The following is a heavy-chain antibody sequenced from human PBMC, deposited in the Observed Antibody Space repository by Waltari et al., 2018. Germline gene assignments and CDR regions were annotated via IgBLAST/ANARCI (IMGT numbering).Heavy chain of an antibody. J-gene: IGHJ6*02. D-gene: IGHD2-15*01. Sequence: EVQLLESGGGLVQPGGSLRLSCAASGFTFSSYAMSWVRQAPGKGLEWVSAISGSGGSTYYADSVKGRFTISRDNSKNTLYLQMNSLRAEDTAVYYCAKYRVVGVTYYYYGMDVWGQGTTVTVSS. CDR1: GFTFSSYA. V-gene: IGHV3-23*01. CDR3: AKYRVVGVTYYYYGMDV. CDR2: ISGSGGST.